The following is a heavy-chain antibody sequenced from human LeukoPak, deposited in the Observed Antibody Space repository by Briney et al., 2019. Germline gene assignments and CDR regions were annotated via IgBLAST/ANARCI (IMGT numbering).Heavy chain of an antibody. CDR1: GGSISSSNW. J-gene: IGHJ4*02. CDR3: ANYDSSAYRHDY. D-gene: IGHD3-22*01. Sequence: SETLSLTCTVSGGSISSSNWWSWVRQPPGKGLEWIGEIYHSGSTNYNPSLKSRVTISVDKSKNQFSLKLSSVTAADTAVYYCANYDSSAYRHDYWGQGTLVTVSS. CDR2: IYHSGST. V-gene: IGHV4-4*02.